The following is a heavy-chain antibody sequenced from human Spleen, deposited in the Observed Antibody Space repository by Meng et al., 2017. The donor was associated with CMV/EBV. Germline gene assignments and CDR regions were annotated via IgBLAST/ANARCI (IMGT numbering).Heavy chain of an antibody. V-gene: IGHV5-51*01. CDR1: GYSFTNFW. J-gene: IGHJ5*02. CDR3: AIAPDLGDLPAYNH. CDR2: ICPADSDN. Sequence: GESLKISCKGSGYSFTNFWIGWVRQMPGRGLEWMGIICPADSDNRYSPSFQGQVTISADKSISTAYLQWRSLNASVTAMFYCAIAPDLGDLPAYNHWGQGTLVTVSS. D-gene: IGHD4-17*01.